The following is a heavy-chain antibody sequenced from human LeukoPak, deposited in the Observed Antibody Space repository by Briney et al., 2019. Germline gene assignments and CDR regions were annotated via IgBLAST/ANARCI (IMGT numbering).Heavy chain of an antibody. Sequence: GASVKVSCKASGYVFASHWLHWVRQAPGQGLEWVGYIKPDSDATDLAQRFQGRVTLTRDTSISTAYLELNGLTADDTAVYFCAKDDPHPRFDNWGQGTLVTVSS. CDR1: GYVFASHW. V-gene: IGHV1-2*02. J-gene: IGHJ4*02. CDR2: IKPDSDAT. CDR3: AKDDPHPRFDN.